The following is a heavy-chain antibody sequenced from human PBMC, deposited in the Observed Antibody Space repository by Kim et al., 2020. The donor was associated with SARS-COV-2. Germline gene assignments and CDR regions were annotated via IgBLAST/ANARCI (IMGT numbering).Heavy chain of an antibody. Sequence: SETLSLTCAVYGGSFSGYYWSWIRQPPGKGLEWIGEINHSGSTNYNPSLKSRVTISVDTSKNQFSLKLSSVTAADTAVYYCARGRGSGSHFDYWGQGTL. CDR3: ARGRGSGSHFDY. D-gene: IGHD3-10*01. CDR2: INHSGST. V-gene: IGHV4-34*01. CDR1: GGSFSGYY. J-gene: IGHJ4*02.